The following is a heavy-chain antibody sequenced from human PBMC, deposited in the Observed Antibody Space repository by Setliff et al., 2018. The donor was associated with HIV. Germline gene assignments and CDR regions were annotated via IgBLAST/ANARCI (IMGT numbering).Heavy chain of an antibody. Sequence: SETLSLTCTVSGGSISSSSYYWGWIRQPPGKGLEWIGSIYYSGNTYYNPSLNSRVTISVDTSKNQLSLRLSSVTAADTAVYYCARRRPPPSGFYSKYYMDVWGKGTTVTVSS. V-gene: IGHV4-39*01. D-gene: IGHD3-3*01. CDR3: ARRRPPPSGFYSKYYMDV. CDR1: GGSISSSSYY. CDR2: IYYSGNT. J-gene: IGHJ6*03.